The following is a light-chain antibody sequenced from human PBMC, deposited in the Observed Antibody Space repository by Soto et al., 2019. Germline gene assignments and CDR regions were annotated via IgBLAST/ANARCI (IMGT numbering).Light chain of an antibody. V-gene: IGKV3-15*01. CDR2: GAS. Sequence: EIVMTQSPATLSVSPGARAPLSCRASQSVSSNLAWYQQKPGQAPRLLIYGASTRATGIPARFSGSGSGTESTLTISSLQSEDFAVYYCQQYNSWRTFGQGTKVDIK. CDR1: QSVSSN. J-gene: IGKJ1*01. CDR3: QQYNSWRT.